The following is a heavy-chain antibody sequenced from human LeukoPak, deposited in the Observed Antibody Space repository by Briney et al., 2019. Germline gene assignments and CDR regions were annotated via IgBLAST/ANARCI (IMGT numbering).Heavy chain of an antibody. J-gene: IGHJ6*02. V-gene: IGHV3-33*01. CDR3: ARDLAEDYYYYGMDV. Sequence: GGSLRLSCAASGFTFSSYGMHWVRQAPGKGLEWVAVIWYDGSNKYYADSVKGRFTISRDNPKNTLYLQMNSLRAEDTAVYYCARDLAEDYYYYGMDVWGQGTTVTVSS. D-gene: IGHD2-15*01. CDR1: GFTFSSYG. CDR2: IWYDGSNK.